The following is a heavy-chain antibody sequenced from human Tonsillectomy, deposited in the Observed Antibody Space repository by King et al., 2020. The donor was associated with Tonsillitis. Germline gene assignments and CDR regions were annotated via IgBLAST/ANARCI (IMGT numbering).Heavy chain of an antibody. D-gene: IGHD2-15*01. CDR3: GRYEGGVFDP. Sequence: VQLQESGPGLVKPSQTLSLTCTVSGGSIIGGAYYWRWIRQHPVKVLEWLGCIYDSGNTYYNPSLKSRLTISVDTSKNQFSLKLSSVTAADTAVYYCGRYEGGVFDPWGQGTLVTVSS. CDR1: GGSIIGGAYY. CDR2: IYDSGNT. J-gene: IGHJ5*02. V-gene: IGHV4-31*03.